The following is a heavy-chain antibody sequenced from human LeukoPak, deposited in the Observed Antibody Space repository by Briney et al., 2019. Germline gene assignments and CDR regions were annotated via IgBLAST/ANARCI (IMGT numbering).Heavy chain of an antibody. Sequence: PGGSLRLSCAGSGFSVNSNFMSWVRQAPGKGLEWVAAIGASGSSTYYAASVEGRFTISRDNSKETLYLQMDSLRADDTAVYFCAKSPYYDSSGDAFEIWGQGTLVTVSS. D-gene: IGHD3-22*01. CDR3: AKSPYYDSSGDAFEI. CDR1: GFSVNSNF. J-gene: IGHJ3*02. CDR2: IGASGSST. V-gene: IGHV3-23*01.